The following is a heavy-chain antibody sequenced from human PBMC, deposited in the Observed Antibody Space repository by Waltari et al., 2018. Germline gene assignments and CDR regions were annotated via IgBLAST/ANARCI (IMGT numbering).Heavy chain of an antibody. V-gene: IGHV3-74*01. Sequence: EVQLVESGGGLVQPGGSLRLSCAASGFTFGDYGMHWVRQPPGKGLEWVSRINIDGGYISYTDSVKGRFTISRDNAKNTLFLQLNSLRAEDTAVYYCARKGGRGYPYGPFYYDHWGQGTLVTVSP. CDR3: ARKGGRGYPYGPFYYDH. D-gene: IGHD5-18*01. J-gene: IGHJ4*02. CDR1: GFTFGDYG. CDR2: INIDGGYI.